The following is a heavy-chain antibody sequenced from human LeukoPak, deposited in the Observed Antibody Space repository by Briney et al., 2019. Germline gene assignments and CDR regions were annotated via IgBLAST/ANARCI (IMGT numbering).Heavy chain of an antibody. CDR2: IRDDGSDK. V-gene: IGHV3-7*01. CDR3: ARHIIRAQNFDF. Sequence: GGSLRLSCGASGFTFSGYWMSWFRQALGKGLEWVASIRDDGSDKYYVDSVEGRFTNSRDNGKNSLYLQMDSLRAEDTAVYYCARHIIRAQNFDFWSQGTLVTVSS. J-gene: IGHJ4*02. CDR1: GFTFSGYW.